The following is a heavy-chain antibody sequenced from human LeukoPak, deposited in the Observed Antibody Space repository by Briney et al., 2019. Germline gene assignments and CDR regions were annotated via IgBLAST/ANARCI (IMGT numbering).Heavy chain of an antibody. V-gene: IGHV3-30-3*01. CDR3: AKDGGAGGAIDF. CDR1: GFIFSNYA. J-gene: IGHJ4*02. Sequence: GGSLRLSCAASGFIFSNYAMHWGRQAPGKGLEWVAVISSNGGGQYCAGSVKGRFTISRDNSKNTLYFQLNSLRAEDTAIYYCAKDGGAGGAIDFWGQGTLVTVSS. CDR2: ISSNGGGQ. D-gene: IGHD3-16*01.